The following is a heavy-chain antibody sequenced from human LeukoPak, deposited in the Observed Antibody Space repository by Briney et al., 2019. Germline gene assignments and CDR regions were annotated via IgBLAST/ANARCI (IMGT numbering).Heavy chain of an antibody. CDR2: INHSGGT. CDR3: ARGTTEGYFDY. D-gene: IGHD1-1*01. V-gene: IGHV4-34*01. Sequence: SETLSLTCAVYGGSFNGYYWSWIRQPPGKGLEWIGEINHSGGTNYNPSLKSRVTISVDTSKNQFSLKLSSVTAADTAVYYCARGTTEGYFDYWGQGTLVTVSS. J-gene: IGHJ4*02. CDR1: GGSFNGYY.